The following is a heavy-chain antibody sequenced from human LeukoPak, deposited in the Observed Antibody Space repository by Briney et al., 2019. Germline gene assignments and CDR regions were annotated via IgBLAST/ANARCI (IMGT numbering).Heavy chain of an antibody. CDR3: ARALTGTFDY. CDR2: INHSGST. Sequence: PSETLSLTCAVYGGSFSGYYWSWIRQPPGKGLEWIGEINHSGSTNYNPSLKRRVNISVETSKKKFSLKLSSVTAADTAVYYCARALTGTFDYWGQGTLVTVSS. CDR1: GGSFSGYY. J-gene: IGHJ4*02. V-gene: IGHV4-34*01. D-gene: IGHD1-7*01.